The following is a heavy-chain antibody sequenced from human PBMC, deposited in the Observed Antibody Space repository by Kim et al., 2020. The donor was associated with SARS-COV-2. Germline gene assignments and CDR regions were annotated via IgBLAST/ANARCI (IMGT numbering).Heavy chain of an antibody. D-gene: IGHD3-22*01. CDR3: SRHIDTGKYYYDSSVVGLDYYYGMDV. CDR1: GFTFSASA. Sequence: GGSLRLSCVASGFTFSASAIHWVRQASGKGLEWVGRISSKANDYVTEYAASMKGRFTISREDSENTAYLLMNSLKIEDTAVYYCSRHIDTGKYYYDSSVVGLDYYYGMDVWGQGTTVTVSS. CDR2: ISSKANDYVT. V-gene: IGHV3-73*01. J-gene: IGHJ6*02.